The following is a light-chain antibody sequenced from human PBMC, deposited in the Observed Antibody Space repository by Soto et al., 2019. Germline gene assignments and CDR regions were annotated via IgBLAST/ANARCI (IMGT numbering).Light chain of an antibody. Sequence: EIVFTQSPGTLSLSPGERATLSCRASQSVYSSYLAWYQQKPGQAPRLLIYVASTRANGIPDRFSGSGSGTDLTLTISRLEPEDFAVYYCQQYGSSPTITFGQGTRLEIK. CDR1: QSVYSSY. V-gene: IGKV3-20*01. J-gene: IGKJ5*01. CDR2: VAS. CDR3: QQYGSSPTIT.